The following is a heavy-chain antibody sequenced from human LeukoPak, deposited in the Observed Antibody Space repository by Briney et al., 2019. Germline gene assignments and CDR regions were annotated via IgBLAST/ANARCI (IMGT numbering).Heavy chain of an antibody. CDR1: GGSISSYY. Sequence: PSETLSLTCTVSGGSISSYYWIWIRQPPGKGLEWIGYIYYSGSTNYNPSLKSRVTISVDTSKNQFSLKLSSVTAADTAVYYCARAGGRSEGYFDYWGQGTLVTVSS. D-gene: IGHD4-23*01. V-gene: IGHV4-59*01. CDR3: ARAGGRSEGYFDY. J-gene: IGHJ4*02. CDR2: IYYSGST.